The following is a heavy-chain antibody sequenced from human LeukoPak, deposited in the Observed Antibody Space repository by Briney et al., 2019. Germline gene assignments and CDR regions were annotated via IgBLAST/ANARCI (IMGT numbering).Heavy chain of an antibody. CDR2: ISSSSSYI. CDR1: GFTFSSYS. Sequence: GGSLRLSCAASGFTFSSYSMNWVRQAPGKGLEWVSSISSSSSYIYYADSVKGRFTISRDNSKNTLYLQMNSLRAEDTAVYYCAKAVTAMVPYYFDYWGQGTLVTVSS. D-gene: IGHD5-18*01. J-gene: IGHJ4*02. CDR3: AKAVTAMVPYYFDY. V-gene: IGHV3-21*04.